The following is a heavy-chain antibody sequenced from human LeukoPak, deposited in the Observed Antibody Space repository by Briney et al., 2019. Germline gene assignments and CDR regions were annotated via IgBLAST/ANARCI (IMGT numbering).Heavy chain of an antibody. Sequence: SQTLSLTCTVSGGSISSGDYYWIWIRQPPGKGLEWIGYIYYSGSTYYNPSLKSRVTISVDTSKNQFSLKLSSVTAADTAVYYCARVESTYCSSTSCSDYWGQGTLVTVSS. J-gene: IGHJ4*02. CDR3: ARVESTYCSSTSCSDY. D-gene: IGHD2-2*01. CDR2: IYYSGST. CDR1: GGSISSGDYY. V-gene: IGHV4-30-4*01.